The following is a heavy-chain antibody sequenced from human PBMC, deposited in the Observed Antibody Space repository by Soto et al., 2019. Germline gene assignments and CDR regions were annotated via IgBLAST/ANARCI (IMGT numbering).Heavy chain of an antibody. J-gene: IGHJ5*02. CDR3: ARVRGRLRQERNNWFDP. D-gene: IGHD3-10*01. CDR2: INHSGST. V-gene: IGHV4-34*01. CDR1: GGSFSGYY. Sequence: SETLSLTCAVYGGSFSGYYWSWIRQPPGKGLEWIGEINHSGSTNYNPSLKSRVTISVDTSKNQFSLKLSSVTAADTAVYYCARVRGRLRQERNNWFDPWGQGTLVTVSS.